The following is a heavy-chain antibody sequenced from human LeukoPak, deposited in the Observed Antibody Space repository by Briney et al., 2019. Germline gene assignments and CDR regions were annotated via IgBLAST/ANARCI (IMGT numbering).Heavy chain of an antibody. CDR3: ARAPSEIGGYYPEYFRH. CDR1: GFTFSTDG. Sequence: GGSLRLSCAASGFTFSTDGMHWVRQAPGKGLGWVSRIKSDGSTSYADSVKGRLTISRDNAKNTLSLHMNSLRPEDTGVYYCARAPSEIGGYYPEYFRHWGQGPLVTVSS. CDR2: IKSDGST. V-gene: IGHV3-74*01. J-gene: IGHJ1*01. D-gene: IGHD3-3*01.